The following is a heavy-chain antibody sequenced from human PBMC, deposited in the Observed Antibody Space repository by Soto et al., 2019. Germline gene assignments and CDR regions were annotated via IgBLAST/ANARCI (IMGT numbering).Heavy chain of an antibody. J-gene: IGHJ5*02. V-gene: IGHV1-2*02. D-gene: IGHD2-15*01. CDR2: INPNSGGT. CDR1: GYTFTGYY. Sequence: QVQLVQSGAEVKKPGASVKVSCKASGYTFTGYYMHWVRQAPGQGLEWMGWINPNSGGTNYAQKFQGRVTMTRDTSISTAYLELSRLRSDDTAVYYGAREGQDIVVVVAANNWFDPWGQGTLVTVSS. CDR3: AREGQDIVVVVAANNWFDP.